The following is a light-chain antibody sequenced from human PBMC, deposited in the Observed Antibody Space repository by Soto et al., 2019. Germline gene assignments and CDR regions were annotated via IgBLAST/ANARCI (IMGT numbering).Light chain of an antibody. J-gene: IGLJ1*01. Sequence: QSALAQPSSVSGSPGQSITISCTGTSTDVGGYNYVSWYQHHSGKAPKLLIYHVTYRPSGVSNRYSGSKSGNSASLTISGLQADDEADYYCCSLTTSHTYVFGSGTKVTVL. CDR1: STDVGGYNY. CDR2: HVT. CDR3: CSLTTSHTYV. V-gene: IGLV2-14*03.